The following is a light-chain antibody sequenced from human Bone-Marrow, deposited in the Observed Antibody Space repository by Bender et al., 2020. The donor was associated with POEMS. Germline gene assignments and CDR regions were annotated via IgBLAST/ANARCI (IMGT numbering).Light chain of an antibody. J-gene: IGLJ3*02. CDR3: CSYADSNTLV. CDR1: SSDVGTSEY. CDR2: EVN. V-gene: IGLV2-23*02. Sequence: QSALTQPASVSGSPGQSITISCTGTSSDVGTSEYVAWYQHHPGKAPKLILYEVNKRPPGVPDRFSGSKSGNTASLTISGLQAEDGADYYCCSYADSNTLVFGGGTKMTVL.